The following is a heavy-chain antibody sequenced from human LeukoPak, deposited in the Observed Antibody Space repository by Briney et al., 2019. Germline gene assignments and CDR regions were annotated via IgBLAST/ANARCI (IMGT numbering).Heavy chain of an antibody. CDR3: ARGLPLGYCTYGVCYPPKHFDF. Sequence: GASVKVSCKASGYTFTSYDINWVRQAPGQGLEWMGWVNPKSGHTGYKQKFQARVTITRDTSITTAYMELSSLTSDDTAVYFCARGLPLGYCTYGVCYPPKHFDFWGQGTLVTVSS. CDR2: VNPKSGHT. V-gene: IGHV1-8*03. CDR1: GYTFTSYD. J-gene: IGHJ4*02. D-gene: IGHD2-8*01.